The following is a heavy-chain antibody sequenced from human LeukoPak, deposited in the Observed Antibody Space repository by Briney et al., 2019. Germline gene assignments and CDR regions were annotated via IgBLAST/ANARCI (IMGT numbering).Heavy chain of an antibody. J-gene: IGHJ4*02. CDR1: GGSVSSNLYY. CDR3: ARSEVVQDFDY. Sequence: SETLSLTCTVSGGSVSSNLYYWSWIRQPPGEGLEWIGYIYYSGGTNYNPSLKSRVTISVDTSKNQFSLKLSSVTAADTAVYYCARSEVVQDFDYWGQGTLVTVSS. CDR2: IYYSGGT. D-gene: IGHD3-22*01. V-gene: IGHV4-61*01.